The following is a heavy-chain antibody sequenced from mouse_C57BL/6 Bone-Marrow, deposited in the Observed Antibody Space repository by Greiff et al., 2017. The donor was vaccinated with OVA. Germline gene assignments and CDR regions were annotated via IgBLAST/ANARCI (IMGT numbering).Heavy chain of an antibody. Sequence: EVQGVESGGGLVQPGGSLRLSCATSGFTFSDFYMEWVRQPPGKRLEWIAASRNKANDYTTEYSASVQGRILISRDTSQSILYLQMNAIRAEDTAIYYCARDYYGSSYWYCDVWGAGTTVTVSS. CDR3: ARDYYGSSYWYCDV. CDR2: SRNKANDYTT. D-gene: IGHD1-1*01. CDR1: GFTFSDFY. J-gene: IGHJ1*01. V-gene: IGHV7-1*02.